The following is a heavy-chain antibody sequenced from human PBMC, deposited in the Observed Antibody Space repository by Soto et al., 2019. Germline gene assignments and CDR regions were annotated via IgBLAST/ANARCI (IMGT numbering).Heavy chain of an antibody. CDR3: ARHQGVSDFWSGSLSRAGFDP. V-gene: IGHV3-13*01. CDR2: IGTAGDT. Sequence: GGSLRLSCAVSGFTFISYDMHWVRQVTGKGLEWVSAIGTAGDTYYPGSVKGRFTISRENAKNSLYLQMNSLRAGDTAVYYCARHQGVSDFWSGSLSRAGFDPWGQGTLVTVSS. J-gene: IGHJ5*02. D-gene: IGHD3-3*01. CDR1: GFTFISYD.